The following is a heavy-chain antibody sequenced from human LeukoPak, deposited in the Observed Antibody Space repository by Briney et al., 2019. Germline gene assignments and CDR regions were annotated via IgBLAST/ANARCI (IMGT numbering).Heavy chain of an antibody. V-gene: IGHV3-48*04. D-gene: IGHD2-2*01. CDR1: GFTFSVYS. Sequence: GGSLRLSCAASGFTFSVYSMNWIRQAPGKGLEWISYMTSDTRTIHYADSVKGRFTISRDNAKNSLYLQMNSLRAEDTAVYYCARAGGYCSSTSCPPEAFDIWAKGQWSPSLQ. CDR2: MTSDTRTI. CDR3: ARAGGYCSSTSCPPEAFDI. J-gene: IGHJ3*02.